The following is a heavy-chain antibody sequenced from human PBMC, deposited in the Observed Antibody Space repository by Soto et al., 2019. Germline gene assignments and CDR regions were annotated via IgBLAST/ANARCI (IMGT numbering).Heavy chain of an antibody. V-gene: IGHV3-30*18. CDR1: GFTFSSYG. Sequence: QVQLVESGGGVVQPGRSLRLSCAASGFTFSSYGMHWVRQAPGKGLEWVAVISYDGSNKYYADSVKGRFTISRDNSKNTLYMQMNSLRAEDTAGYYCAKDYGHSRAFDIWGQGTMVTVSS. D-gene: IGHD4-17*01. CDR2: ISYDGSNK. J-gene: IGHJ3*02. CDR3: AKDYGHSRAFDI.